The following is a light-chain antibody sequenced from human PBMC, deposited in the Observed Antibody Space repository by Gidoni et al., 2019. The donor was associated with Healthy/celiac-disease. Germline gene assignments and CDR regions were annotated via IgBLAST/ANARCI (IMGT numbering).Light chain of an antibody. Sequence: QSVLTQPPSVSGTPGPRVTISCSGSSSNIVSNTVNWYQQLPGPALKLLLYSNNQRPSGFPDRFSGSKSGTSAALAISGLQSEYEADYYCAAWDDSLNGPVFGGGTKLTVL. CDR1: SSNIVSNT. J-gene: IGLJ3*02. CDR2: SNN. CDR3: AAWDDSLNGPV. V-gene: IGLV1-44*01.